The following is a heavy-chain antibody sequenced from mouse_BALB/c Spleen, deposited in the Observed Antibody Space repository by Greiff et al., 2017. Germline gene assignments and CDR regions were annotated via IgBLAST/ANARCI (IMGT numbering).Heavy chain of an antibody. CDR3: TRDRYYDY. D-gene: IGHD2-3*01. Sequence: EVMLVESGGGLVKPGGSLKLSCAASGFTFSSYTMSWVRQTPEKRLEWVATISSGSSYTYYPDSVKGRFTISRDNAKNTLYLQMNSLKSEDTAMYYCTRDRYYDYWGQGTTLTVSA. CDR1: GFTFSSYT. V-gene: IGHV5-6-4*01. CDR2: ISSGSSYT. J-gene: IGHJ2*01.